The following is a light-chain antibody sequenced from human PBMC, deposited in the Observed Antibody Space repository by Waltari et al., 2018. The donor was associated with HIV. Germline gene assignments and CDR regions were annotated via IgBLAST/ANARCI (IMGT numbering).Light chain of an antibody. CDR3: CSYAGTTDFFV. J-gene: IGLJ1*01. V-gene: IGLV2-23*02. Sequence: SARSQSASVSGSIGLSFPMSCTGTSGSIGTDNLHDWYQRHPGKAPNLLIYEVTRRPAGISSRFSASKSDNTASLTISGLQAEDEAAYFCCSYAGTTDFFVFGGGT. CDR2: EVT. CDR1: SGSIGTDNL.